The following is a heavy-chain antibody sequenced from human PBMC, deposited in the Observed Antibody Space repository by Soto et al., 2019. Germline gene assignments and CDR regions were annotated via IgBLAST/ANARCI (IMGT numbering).Heavy chain of an antibody. Sequence: QVQLVQSGAEVKKPGASVKVSCKASGYTFTGYYMHWVRQAPGQGLEWMGWINPNSGGTNYAQKFQGXXXLTRDTXXXXXXXXXXXXXXXXXAVYYCARESREYSSGFDYWGQVTLVTVSS. CDR2: INPNSGGT. D-gene: IGHD6-19*01. CDR3: ARESREYSSGFDY. CDR1: GYTFTGYY. V-gene: IGHV1-2*04. J-gene: IGHJ4*02.